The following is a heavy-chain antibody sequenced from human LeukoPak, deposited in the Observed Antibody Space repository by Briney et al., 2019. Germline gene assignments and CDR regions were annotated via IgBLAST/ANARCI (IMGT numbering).Heavy chain of an antibody. CDR2: IQYDGRTK. V-gene: IGHV3-30*02. Sequence: GGSLRLSCVVSGLTFSGSGMHWVRQAPGKGLEWVTFIQYDGRTKYYTDSVKGRFIISRDNSKNTVYLQINSLRAEDTAVYYCAKSGYNRFDYWGQGTLVTVSS. D-gene: IGHD5-24*01. CDR1: GLTFSGSG. CDR3: AKSGYNRFDY. J-gene: IGHJ4*02.